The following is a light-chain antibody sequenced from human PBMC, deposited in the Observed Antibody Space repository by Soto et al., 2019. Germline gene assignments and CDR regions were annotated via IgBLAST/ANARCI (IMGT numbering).Light chain of an antibody. CDR2: GAS. V-gene: IGKV3-15*01. CDR1: QTIANN. Sequence: ETVMTQSPATLSVSPGERATLSCRASQTIANNLAWYQQRPGQAPRLLIHGASTRATGIPARFSGSGSGTEFTLTISSLHSEDFAIYYCQQYNNWPPYTFGQGTKLEIK. CDR3: QQYNNWPPYT. J-gene: IGKJ2*01.